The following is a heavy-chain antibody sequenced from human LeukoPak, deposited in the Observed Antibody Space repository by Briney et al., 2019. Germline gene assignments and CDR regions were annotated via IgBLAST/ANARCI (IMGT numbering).Heavy chain of an antibody. CDR3: VRLVAGRGQFDY. CDR2: IYPSDSDT. Sequence: GESLKISCKGSGYIFTSHWIGWVRQMPEKGLEWVGIIYPSDSDTRYSPSFQDQVTISADKSNNTAYLQWSSLKASDTAMYYCVRLVAGRGQFDYWGQGTLVTVSS. J-gene: IGHJ4*02. V-gene: IGHV5-51*01. D-gene: IGHD6-19*01. CDR1: GYIFTSHW.